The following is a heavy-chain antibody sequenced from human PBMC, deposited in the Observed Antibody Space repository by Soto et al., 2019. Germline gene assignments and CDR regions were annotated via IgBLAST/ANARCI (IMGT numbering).Heavy chain of an antibody. CDR3: AKEDNSGWTMSD. J-gene: IGHJ4*02. D-gene: IGHD6-19*01. CDR1: GFNFGDFS. CDR2: ISGKSRSI. Sequence: GGSLRLSCAGSGFNFGDFSINWVRQGPGKGLEWVSYISGKSRSIYYAESVKGRFTISRDNARNTLSLQMNSLTDEDTAVYYCAKEDNSGWTMSDWGQGTLVTVSS. V-gene: IGHV3-48*02.